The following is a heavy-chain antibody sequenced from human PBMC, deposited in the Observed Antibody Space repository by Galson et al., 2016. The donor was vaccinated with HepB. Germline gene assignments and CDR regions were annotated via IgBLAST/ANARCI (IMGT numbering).Heavy chain of an antibody. J-gene: IGHJ5*02. CDR1: GFSLSSSEMY. D-gene: IGHD5-18*01. V-gene: IGHV2-70*01. Sequence: PALVKPTQTLTLTCTFSGFSLSSSEMYVSWIRQPPGKALEWLALIDRDDDKYYSASLKTRLTISKDTSKNQVVLTMTSMDPVDTATYYCARSTPYCGYSQGLNWFDPWGQGTLVTVSS. CDR3: ARSTPYCGYSQGLNWFDP. CDR2: IDRDDDK.